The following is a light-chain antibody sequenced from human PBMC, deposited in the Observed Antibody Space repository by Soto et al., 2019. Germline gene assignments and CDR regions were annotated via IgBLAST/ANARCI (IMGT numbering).Light chain of an antibody. CDR2: EVT. J-gene: IGLJ1*01. CDR1: SSDFYGYNY. CDR3: SSYTSGSTLYV. V-gene: IGLV2-14*01. Sequence: QSVLTQPASVSGSPGQSITISCTGTSSDFYGYNYVSWYQQLPGKAPKLLIYEVTSRPSGVSNRFSGSKSGDTASLTISGLLAEDEAYSYCSSYTSGSTLYVFGTGTKVTVL.